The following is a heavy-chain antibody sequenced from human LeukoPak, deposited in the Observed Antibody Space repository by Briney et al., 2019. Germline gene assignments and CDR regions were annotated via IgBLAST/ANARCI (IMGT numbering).Heavy chain of an antibody. CDR1: GFTFDDYA. CDR2: ISGDGGST. Sequence: QTGGSLRLSCAASGFTFDDYAMHWVRQAPGKGLEWVSLISGDGGSTYYADSVKGRFTISRDNSKNSLYLQMNSLRTEDTALYYCAKVGLGYCGGDCHRPYYFDYWGQGTLVTVSS. V-gene: IGHV3-43*02. J-gene: IGHJ4*02. D-gene: IGHD2-21*02. CDR3: AKVGLGYCGGDCHRPYYFDY.